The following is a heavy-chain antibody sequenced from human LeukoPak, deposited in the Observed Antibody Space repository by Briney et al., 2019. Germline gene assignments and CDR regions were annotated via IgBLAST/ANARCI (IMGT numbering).Heavy chain of an antibody. CDR2: ISAYNGNT. D-gene: IGHD3-9*01. V-gene: IGHV1-18*04. Sequence: ASVKVSCKASGYTFTSYGISWVRQAPGQGLEWMGWISAYNGNTNYAQKLQSRVTMTTDTSTSTAYMELRSLRSADTAVYYCARAIHYDILTGSSTLCWFDPWGQGTLVTVSS. CDR3: ARAIHYDILTGSSTLCWFDP. J-gene: IGHJ5*02. CDR1: GYTFTSYG.